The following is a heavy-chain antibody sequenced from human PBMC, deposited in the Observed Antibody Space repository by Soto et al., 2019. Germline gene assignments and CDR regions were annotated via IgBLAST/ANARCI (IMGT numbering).Heavy chain of an antibody. J-gene: IGHJ6*02. CDR1: GGSISSGDDF. V-gene: IGHV4-30-4*01. CDR3: ARDRAKWKDYYYYGMDV. D-gene: IGHD1-20*01. CDR2: IYYSGST. Sequence: QVQLQESGPGLVKPSQTLSLTCTVSGGSISSGDDFWTWIRQPPGKGLEWIGYIYYSGSTYYNPSLKSRLTMSVDTSKNQFSLKLSSVTAADTAVYYCARDRAKWKDYYYYGMDVWGQGTTFTVSS.